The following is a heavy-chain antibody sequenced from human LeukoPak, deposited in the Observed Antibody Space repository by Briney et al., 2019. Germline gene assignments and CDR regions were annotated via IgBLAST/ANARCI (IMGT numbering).Heavy chain of an antibody. D-gene: IGHD1-14*01. CDR3: VSPVFINF. CDR1: GFPLSTLG. Sequence: GGSLRLSCSASGFPLSTLGMHWVRQAPGKGLEHVSTTGSDGSGTYYADSVKDRFIISRDNSKNAVYLQMSSLRPEDTAVYYCVSPVFINFWGQGTLVTVSS. V-gene: IGHV3-64D*06. J-gene: IGHJ4*01. CDR2: TGSDGSGT.